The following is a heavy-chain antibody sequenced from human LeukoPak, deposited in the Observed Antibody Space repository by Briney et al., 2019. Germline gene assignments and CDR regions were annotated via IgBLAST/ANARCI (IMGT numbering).Heavy chain of an antibody. CDR3: AVTPLSSSSWYWDY. D-gene: IGHD6-13*01. Sequence: GASVKVSCKASGYTFTGYDMHWVRQAPGQGLEWMGWINPSSGGTNDAQKFQGRVTMTRDTFISTAYMELSRLRSDDTAVDYCAVTPLSSSSWYWDYWGQGTLVTVSS. CDR2: INPSSGGT. CDR1: GYTFTGYD. V-gene: IGHV1-2*02. J-gene: IGHJ4*02.